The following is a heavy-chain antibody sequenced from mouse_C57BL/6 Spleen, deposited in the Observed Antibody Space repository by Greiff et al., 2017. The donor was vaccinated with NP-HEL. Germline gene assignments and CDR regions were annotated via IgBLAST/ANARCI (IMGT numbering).Heavy chain of an antibody. V-gene: IGHV5-17*01. Sequence: EVKLVESGGGLVKPGGSLKLSCAASGFTFSDYGMHWVRQAPEKGLEWVAYISSGSSTIYYADTVKGRFTISRDNAKNTLFLQMTSLRSEDTAMYYCARGGWLLRDAMDYWGQGTSVTVSS. D-gene: IGHD2-3*01. J-gene: IGHJ4*01. CDR2: ISSGSSTI. CDR3: ARGGWLLRDAMDY. CDR1: GFTFSDYG.